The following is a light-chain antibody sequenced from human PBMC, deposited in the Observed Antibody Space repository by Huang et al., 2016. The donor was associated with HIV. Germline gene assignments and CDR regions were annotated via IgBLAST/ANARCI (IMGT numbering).Light chain of an antibody. V-gene: IGKV3-20*01. CDR1: QSVSRNY. J-gene: IGKJ1*01. Sequence: EIVLTQSPGTLSLSPGERATLYCRASQSVSRNYLAWYQQKPGQAPRLLIYAASSRATGIPDRFSGSGSGTDFTLTITRLEPEDFAVYYCQQYGSSPQTFGQGTKVEIK. CDR2: AAS. CDR3: QQYGSSPQT.